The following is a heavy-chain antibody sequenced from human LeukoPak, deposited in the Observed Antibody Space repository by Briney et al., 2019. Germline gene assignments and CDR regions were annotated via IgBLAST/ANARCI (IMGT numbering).Heavy chain of an antibody. D-gene: IGHD6-25*01. CDR2: IYYSGST. CDR1: GGSISSYY. CDR3: ARQGGGFWYLDL. Sequence: SETLSLTCTVSGGSISSYYWSWIRQPPGKGLEWIGYIYYSGSTNYNPSLKSRVTISVDTSKNQFSLKLSSVTAADTAVYYCARQGGGFWYLDLWGRGTLVTVSS. V-gene: IGHV4-59*08. J-gene: IGHJ2*01.